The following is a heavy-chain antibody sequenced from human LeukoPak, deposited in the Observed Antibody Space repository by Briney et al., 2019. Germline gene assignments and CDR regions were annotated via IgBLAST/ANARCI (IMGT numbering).Heavy chain of an antibody. Sequence: GASVKVSCKASGGTFSSYAISWVRQAPGQGLEWMGGIIPIFGTANYAQKFQGRVTITADESTSTAYMELSSLRSEDTAVYYCASAYYDILLAFDIWGQGTMVTVSS. V-gene: IGHV1-69*13. CDR1: GGTFSSYA. D-gene: IGHD3-9*01. CDR3: ASAYYDILLAFDI. J-gene: IGHJ3*02. CDR2: IIPIFGTA.